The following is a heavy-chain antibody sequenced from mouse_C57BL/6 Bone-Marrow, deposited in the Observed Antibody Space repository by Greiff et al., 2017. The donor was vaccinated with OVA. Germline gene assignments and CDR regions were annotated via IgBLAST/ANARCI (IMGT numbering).Heavy chain of an antibody. CDR3: ARLYGSSPFDY. D-gene: IGHD1-1*01. CDR2: INPGSGGT. V-gene: IGHV1-54*01. CDR1: GYAFTNYL. J-gene: IGHJ2*01. Sequence: QVQLKQSGAELVRPGTSVKVSCKASGYAFTNYLIEWVKQRPGQGLEWIGVINPGSGGTNYNEKFKGKATLTADKSSSTAYMQLSSLTSEDSAVYFCARLYGSSPFDYWGQGTTLTVSS.